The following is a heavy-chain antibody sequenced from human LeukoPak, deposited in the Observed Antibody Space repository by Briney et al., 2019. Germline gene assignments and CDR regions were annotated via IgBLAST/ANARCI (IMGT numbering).Heavy chain of an antibody. CDR2: IILIFGTA. V-gene: IGHV1-69*05. J-gene: IGHJ5*02. CDR3: AREGRYCSGGSCLNWFDP. CDR1: GGTFSSYA. D-gene: IGHD2-15*01. Sequence: EASVKVSCKASGGTFSSYAISWVRQAPGQGLEWMGRIILIFGTANYAQKSQGRVTITTDESTSTAYMELSSLRSEDTAVYYCAREGRYCSGGSCLNWFDPWGQGTLVTVSS.